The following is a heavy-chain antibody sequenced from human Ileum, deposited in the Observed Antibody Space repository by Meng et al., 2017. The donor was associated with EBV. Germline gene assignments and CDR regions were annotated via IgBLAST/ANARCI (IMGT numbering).Heavy chain of an antibody. V-gene: IGHV4-4*02. D-gene: IGHD3-22*01. CDR3: ASSDYYRSDY. CDR2: TSHSGST. CDR1: GGSISRSDW. Sequence: QGQLGGSGPGLVKPSETLSLTCAVSGGSISRSDWWSWARQPPGKGLEWIGETSHSGSTNYSPSLKSRVTISLDKSKNQLSLKLNSVTAADTAVYYCASSDYYRSDYWGQGTLVTVSS. J-gene: IGHJ4*02.